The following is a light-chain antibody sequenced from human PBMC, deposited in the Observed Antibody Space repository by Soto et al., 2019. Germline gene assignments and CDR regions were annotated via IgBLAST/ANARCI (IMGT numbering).Light chain of an antibody. J-gene: IGKJ3*01. V-gene: IGKV1-5*03. CDR2: QAS. Sequence: DIQMTQSPSTLSASVGDRVTITCRASQSISNWLAWYQQKPGKAPKLLIYQASSLESGVPSRFSGSGSGTEVTLTISSVQPDDFATYYCQHYNTYSWFTFGPGTKVDIK. CDR1: QSISNW. CDR3: QHYNTYSWFT.